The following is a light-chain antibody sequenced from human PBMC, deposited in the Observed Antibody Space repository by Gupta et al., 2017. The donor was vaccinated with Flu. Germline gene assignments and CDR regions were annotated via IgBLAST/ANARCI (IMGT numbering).Light chain of an antibody. CDR3: CSYAGSSTH. J-gene: IGLJ2*01. Sequence: GTSSDVGSYNLVSWYQQHPGKAPKLMIYEGSKRPSGVSNRFSGSKSGNTASLTISGLQAEDEADYYCCSYAGSSTHFGGGTKLTVL. CDR1: SSDVGSYNL. V-gene: IGLV2-23*01. CDR2: EGS.